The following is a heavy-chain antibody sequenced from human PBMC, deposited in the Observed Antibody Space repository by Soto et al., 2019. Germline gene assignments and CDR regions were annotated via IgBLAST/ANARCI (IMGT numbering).Heavy chain of an antibody. V-gene: IGHV4-34*01. Sequence: TRKGLEWIGEINRSGRTNYNPSLKSRVTISVDTSKNQFSLKLSSVTAADTAVYYCARGQKTPGFFFFFQAEDGIRATVPVSASLLNRSSDL. CDR2: INRSGRT. CDR3: ARGQKTPGFFFFFQAEDGIRATVPVSASLLNRSSDL. J-gene: IGHJ2*01. D-gene: IGHD1-26*01.